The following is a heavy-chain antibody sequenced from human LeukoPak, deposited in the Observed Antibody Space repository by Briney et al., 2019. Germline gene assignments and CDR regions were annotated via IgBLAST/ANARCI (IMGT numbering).Heavy chain of an antibody. CDR3: ARKTDHQTGGDY. D-gene: IGHD1-1*01. Sequence: PGGSLRLSCAASGFTFSTYWMHWVRQAPGKGLVWVSRINGDGSTTTYADSVKGRFTISRDNSKNTLYLQMNSLRAEDTAVYYCARKTDHQTGGDYWGQGTLVTVSS. J-gene: IGHJ4*02. V-gene: IGHV3-74*01. CDR2: INGDGSTT. CDR1: GFTFSTYW.